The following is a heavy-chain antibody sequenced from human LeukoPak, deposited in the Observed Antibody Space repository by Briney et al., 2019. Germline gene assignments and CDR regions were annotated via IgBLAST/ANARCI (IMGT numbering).Heavy chain of an antibody. CDR1: GDSISSSY. D-gene: IGHD6-19*01. Sequence: SETLSLTCTVSGDSISSSYWGWIRQPAGKGLEWIGRIHTSGSTYYSPSLKSRVTMSVDTSKNQFSLKLSSVTAADTAVYYCARDPRATTGWYNWFDPWGQGTLVTVSS. J-gene: IGHJ5*02. CDR3: ARDPRATTGWYNWFDP. CDR2: IHTSGST. V-gene: IGHV4-4*07.